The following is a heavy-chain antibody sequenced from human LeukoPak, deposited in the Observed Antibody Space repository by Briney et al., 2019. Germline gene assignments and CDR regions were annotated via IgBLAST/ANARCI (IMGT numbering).Heavy chain of an antibody. V-gene: IGHV4-61*01. Sequence: SETLSLTCAVSGYSISSGYYWGWIRQPPGKELEWIGYISYSGSTNYNPSLKSRVTISVDMSKNQFSLDLSSVTAADTAVYYCARTSTSFDDWGQGTLVTVSS. D-gene: IGHD2-2*01. CDR1: GYSISSGYY. CDR2: ISYSGST. J-gene: IGHJ4*02. CDR3: ARTSTSFDD.